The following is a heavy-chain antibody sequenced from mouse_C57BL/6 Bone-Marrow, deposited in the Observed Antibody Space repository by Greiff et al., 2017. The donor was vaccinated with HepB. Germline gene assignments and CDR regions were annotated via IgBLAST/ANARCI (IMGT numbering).Heavy chain of an antibody. J-gene: IGHJ2*01. CDR1: GYTFTDHT. CDR3: AKRYDGYYLDY. CDR2: IYPRDGST. V-gene: IGHV1-78*01. Sequence: QVQLKQSDAEFVKPGASVKISCKASGYTFTDHTIHWMKQRPEQGLEWIGYIYPRDGSTKYNEKFKGKATLTADTSSSTAYMQLNSLTSEGSAVYLRAKRYDGYYLDYWGQGTTLTVSS. D-gene: IGHD2-3*01.